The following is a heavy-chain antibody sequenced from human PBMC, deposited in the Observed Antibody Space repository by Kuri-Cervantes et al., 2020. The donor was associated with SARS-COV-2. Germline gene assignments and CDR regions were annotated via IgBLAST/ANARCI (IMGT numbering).Heavy chain of an antibody. CDR2: ISSSSSYI. Sequence: GESLKISCAASGFTFSSYSMNWVRQAPGKGLEWVPSISSSSSYIYYADSVKGRFTISRDNSKNTVFLQMNSLRAEDTAVYYCARGHASGPDYWGQGTLVTVSS. CDR1: GFTFSSYS. CDR3: ARGHASGPDY. J-gene: IGHJ4*02. V-gene: IGHV3-21*01. D-gene: IGHD6-19*01.